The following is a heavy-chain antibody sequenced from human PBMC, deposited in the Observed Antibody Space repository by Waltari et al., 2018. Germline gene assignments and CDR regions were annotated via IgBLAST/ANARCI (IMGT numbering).Heavy chain of an antibody. V-gene: IGHV1-24*01. Sequence: QVHLVQSGPEVKKPGASVKVSCKISGYTLPEVSMHWVRQAPGKGLEWMGGLDPEHGKTMYAPKLQGGLTLTEDTSTDTAYMELNSLRSEDTALYFCTTDLTSTAYSYDFWGQGTLVTVSS. CDR1: GYTLPEVS. D-gene: IGHD3-22*01. J-gene: IGHJ4*02. CDR3: TTDLTSTAYSYDF. CDR2: LDPEHGKT.